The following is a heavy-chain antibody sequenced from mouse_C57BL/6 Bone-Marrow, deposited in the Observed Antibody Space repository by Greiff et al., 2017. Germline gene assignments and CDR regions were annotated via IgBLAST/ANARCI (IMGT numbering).Heavy chain of an antibody. CDR1: GYTFTDYY. Sequence: VQLQQSGAELVRPGASVKLSCKASGYTFTDYYINWVKQRPGQGLEWIARIYPGSGNTYYNEKFKGKATLTAEKSSSTAYMQLSSLTSEDSAVYFCARGGSSGYVCAMDYWGQGTSVTVSS. CDR2: IYPGSGNT. D-gene: IGHD3-2*02. CDR3: ARGGSSGYVCAMDY. V-gene: IGHV1-76*01. J-gene: IGHJ4*01.